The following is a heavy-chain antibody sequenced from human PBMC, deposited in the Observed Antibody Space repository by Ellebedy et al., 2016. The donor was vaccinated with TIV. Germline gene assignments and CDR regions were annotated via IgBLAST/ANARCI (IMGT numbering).Heavy chain of an antibody. CDR2: ITHHGST. CDR1: GGAFSNYY. D-gene: IGHD3-22*01. Sequence: MPSETLSLTCAVYGGAFSNYYWTWIRQPPGKGLEWIGEITHHGSTNYNPSLKSRVTISVDTSKNQFSLKLSSVTAADTSVYYCAWSYYDSSGYSHVDYWGQGTLVTVSS. J-gene: IGHJ4*02. CDR3: AWSYYDSSGYSHVDY. V-gene: IGHV4-34*01.